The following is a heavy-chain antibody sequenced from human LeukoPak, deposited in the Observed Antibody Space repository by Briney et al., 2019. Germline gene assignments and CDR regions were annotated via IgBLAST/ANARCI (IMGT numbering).Heavy chain of an antibody. CDR2: ISAYNGNT. V-gene: IGHV1-18*01. CDR1: GYTFTSYG. Sequence: ASVKVSCKASGYTFTSYGISWVRQAPGQGLEWMGWISAYNGNTNYAQKLQGRVTMTRDTSISTAYMELSRLRSDDTAVYYCARTQVGATPIDYWGQGTLVTVSS. CDR3: ARTQVGATPIDY. J-gene: IGHJ4*02. D-gene: IGHD1-26*01.